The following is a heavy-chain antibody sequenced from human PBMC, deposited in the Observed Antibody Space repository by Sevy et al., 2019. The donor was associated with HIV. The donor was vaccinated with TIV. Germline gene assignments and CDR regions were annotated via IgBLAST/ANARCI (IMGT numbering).Heavy chain of an antibody. CDR2: IKQDGSEK. CDR3: ARDWGATF. D-gene: IGHD1-26*01. Sequence: GGSLRLSCAASGFRFTDYWMSWVRQAPGKGLEWVANIKQDGSEKYYVDSVKGRFTISRDNAKNSLYLQMNSLRAEDTAVYYCARDWGATFWGQGTLVTVSS. J-gene: IGHJ4*02. CDR1: GFRFTDYW. V-gene: IGHV3-7*01.